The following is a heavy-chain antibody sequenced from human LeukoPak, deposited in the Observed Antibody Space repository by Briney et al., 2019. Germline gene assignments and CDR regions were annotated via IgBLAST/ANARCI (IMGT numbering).Heavy chain of an antibody. CDR1: GYTFTNYD. D-gene: IGHD6-13*01. Sequence: GASVRVSCKASGYTFTNYDTNRVRQASGQGLEWMGWMNPNSGNTGSAQKFQGRVTMTSNTSISTAYMELSSLRSEDTAVYYCARGLRREQQLLRAFDYWGQGTPVTVSS. CDR2: MNPNSGNT. J-gene: IGHJ4*02. V-gene: IGHV1-8*01. CDR3: ARGLRREQQLLRAFDY.